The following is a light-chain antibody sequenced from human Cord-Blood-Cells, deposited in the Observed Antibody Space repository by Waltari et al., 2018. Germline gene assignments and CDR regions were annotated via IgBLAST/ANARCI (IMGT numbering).Light chain of an antibody. CDR3: QAWDSSTAV. CDR1: NLGDKY. Sequence: SYELTQPPSVSVSPGHTASITCSGDNLGDKYACWYQQKPGQSPVLVIYQDSKRPSGIPERFSGSNSGNTATLTISGTQAMDEADYYCQAWDSSTAVFGGGTKLTVL. J-gene: IGLJ2*01. V-gene: IGLV3-1*01. CDR2: QDS.